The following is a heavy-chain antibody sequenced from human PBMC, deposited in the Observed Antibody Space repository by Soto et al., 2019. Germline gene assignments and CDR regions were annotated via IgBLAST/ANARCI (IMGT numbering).Heavy chain of an antibody. CDR1: GFSLSTSGVG. D-gene: IGHD6-6*01. Sequence: QITLKESGPTLVKPTQTLTLTCTFSGFSLSTSGVGVGWIRQPPGKALEWLALIYWDDDKRYSPSLKSRLTIPKDTSKNQVVLTMTNMDPVHTATYYCVHSPGLYSSSSYYYYGMDVWGQGTTVTVSS. CDR2: IYWDDDK. CDR3: VHSPGLYSSSSYYYYGMDV. V-gene: IGHV2-5*02. J-gene: IGHJ6*02.